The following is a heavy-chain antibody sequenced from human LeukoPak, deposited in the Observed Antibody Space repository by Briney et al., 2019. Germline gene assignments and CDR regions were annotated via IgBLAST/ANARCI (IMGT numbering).Heavy chain of an antibody. J-gene: IGHJ3*02. CDR3: ARGPVVPAAMSLLDI. D-gene: IGHD2-2*01. Sequence: SETLSLTCAVYGGSFSGYYWSWIRQPPGKGLEWIGEINHSGSTNYNPSLKSRVTISVDTSKNQFSLKLSSVTAADTAVYYCARGPVVPAAMSLLDIWGQGTMVTVSS. CDR1: GGSFSGYY. CDR2: INHSGST. V-gene: IGHV4-34*01.